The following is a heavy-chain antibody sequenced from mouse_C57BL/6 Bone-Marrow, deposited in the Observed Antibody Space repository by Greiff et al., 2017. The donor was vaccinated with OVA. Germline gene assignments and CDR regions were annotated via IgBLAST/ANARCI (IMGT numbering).Heavy chain of an antibody. D-gene: IGHD2-4*01. J-gene: IGHJ2*01. Sequence: QVQLKQSGAELARPGASVKLSCKASGYTFTSYGISWVKQRTGQGLEWIGEIYPRSGNTYYNEKFKGKATLTADKSSSTAYMELRSLTSEDSAVYFCARWGYDYDDYCDYWGQGTTLTVSS. CDR3: ARWGYDYDDYCDY. CDR2: IYPRSGNT. CDR1: GYTFTSYG. V-gene: IGHV1-81*01.